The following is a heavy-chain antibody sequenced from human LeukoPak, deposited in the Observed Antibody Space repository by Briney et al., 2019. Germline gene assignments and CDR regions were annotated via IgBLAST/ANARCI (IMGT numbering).Heavy chain of an antibody. CDR2: INPNSGGT. CDR3: ARELSMEDPFTPKNHDSSFGDAFDL. V-gene: IGHV1-2*02. CDR1: GYTFTGYY. Sequence: ASVKVSCKASGYTFTGYYMHWVRQAPGQGLEWMGWINPNSGGTNYAQKFQGRVTMTRDTSINTAYMELSRLRSDDTAVYYCARELSMEDPFTPKNHDSSFGDAFDLWGQGTMVTVSS. J-gene: IGHJ3*01. D-gene: IGHD3-22*01.